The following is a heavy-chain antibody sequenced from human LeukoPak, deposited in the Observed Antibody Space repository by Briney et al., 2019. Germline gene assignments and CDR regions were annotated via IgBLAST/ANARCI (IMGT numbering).Heavy chain of an antibody. Sequence: GGSLRLSCAASGFTFDDYAMHWVRQAPGKGLEWVSGISWNSASIVYADSVKGRFTISRDNSKNSLYLQMNSLRAEETALYYCAKDLRRGTGIRDAFDIWGQGTMVTVSS. CDR1: GFTFDDYA. CDR2: ISWNSASI. D-gene: IGHD3-10*01. V-gene: IGHV3-9*01. CDR3: AKDLRRGTGIRDAFDI. J-gene: IGHJ3*02.